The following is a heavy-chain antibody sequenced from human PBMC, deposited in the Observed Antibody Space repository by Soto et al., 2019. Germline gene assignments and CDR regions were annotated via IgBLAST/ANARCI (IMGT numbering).Heavy chain of an antibody. CDR3: ARDNDFWSGYPKGMDV. V-gene: IGHV3-74*01. CDR2: INSDGSST. CDR1: GFTFSSYW. D-gene: IGHD3-3*01. Sequence: GSLRLSCAASGFTFSSYWMHLVRQAPGKGLVWVSRINSDGSSTSYADSVKGRFTISRDNAKNTLYLQMNSLRAEDTAVYYCARDNDFWSGYPKGMDVWGKGTTVTVSS. J-gene: IGHJ6*03.